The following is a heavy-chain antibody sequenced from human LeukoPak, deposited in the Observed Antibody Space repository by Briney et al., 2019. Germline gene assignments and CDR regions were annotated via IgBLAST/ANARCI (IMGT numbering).Heavy chain of an antibody. Sequence: ASVKVSCKVSGYTLTELSMHWVRQAPGQGLEWMGWISAYNGNTNYAQKLQGRVTMTTDTSTSTAYMELRSLRSDDTAVYYCARDHPHSSGYGIDYWGQGTLVTVSS. V-gene: IGHV1-18*01. J-gene: IGHJ4*02. CDR2: ISAYNGNT. CDR1: GYTLTELS. D-gene: IGHD3-22*01. CDR3: ARDHPHSSGYGIDY.